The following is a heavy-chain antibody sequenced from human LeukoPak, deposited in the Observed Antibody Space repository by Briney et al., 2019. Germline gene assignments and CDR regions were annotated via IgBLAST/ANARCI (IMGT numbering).Heavy chain of an antibody. J-gene: IGHJ4*02. CDR1: GYSFTSYW. CDR2: TYPGDSDS. D-gene: IGHD2-15*01. CDR3: ARHVGDCRGGSCWLEY. V-gene: IGHV5-51*01. Sequence: GESLKISCKGSGYSFTSYWIGWVRQMPGKGLEWMGITYPGDSDSTYGPSFQGQVPISADKSISTAYLRWSSLKASDTAMYYCARHVGDCRGGSCWLEYWGRGTLVTVSS.